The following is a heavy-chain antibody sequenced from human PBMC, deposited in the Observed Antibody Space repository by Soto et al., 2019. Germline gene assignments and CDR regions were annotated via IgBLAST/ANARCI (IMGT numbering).Heavy chain of an antibody. Sequence: QVQLVQSGAELKKPGASVKVSCKASGYTFIGYSIHWVRQAPGQGLEWMGRINPNSGETNFAQTFRGRVTMTTDTSIRTAFKERSRLISDDTAVYYCARGGLYSYPYWGQGTLVTVSS. CDR1: GYTFIGYS. CDR2: INPNSGET. CDR3: ARGGLYSYPY. D-gene: IGHD3-16*02. V-gene: IGHV1-2*02. J-gene: IGHJ4*02.